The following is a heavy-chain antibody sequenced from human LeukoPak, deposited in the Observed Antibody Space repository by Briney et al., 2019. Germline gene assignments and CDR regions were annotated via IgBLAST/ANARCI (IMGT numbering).Heavy chain of an antibody. CDR3: ARLFPVAGPNWFDP. Sequence: KGGESLKISCKGSGYSFTIYWSRWVRHMPGKGLEWSGIIYPHDSDIRYNPSFQGQDTLSAHNSLSPPYLQWSSLTASDTAIYYCARLFPVAGPNWFDPWGQGTLVTVSS. CDR2: IYPHDSDI. CDR1: GYSFTIYW. V-gene: IGHV5-51*01. J-gene: IGHJ5*02. D-gene: IGHD6-19*01.